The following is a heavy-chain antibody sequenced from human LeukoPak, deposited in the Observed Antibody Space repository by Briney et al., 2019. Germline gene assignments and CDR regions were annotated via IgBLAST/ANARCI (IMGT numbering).Heavy chain of an antibody. CDR3: ARDSVSSGYYLGWFDP. V-gene: IGHV1-69*04. D-gene: IGHD3-22*01. J-gene: IGHJ5*02. CDR1: GGTFTSYA. Sequence: ASVKVSCKASGGTFTSYAISWVRQAPGQGLEWMGRSIPILGIANYAQKFQGRVTITSDKSTSTAYMELSSLRSEDTAVYYCARDSVSSGYYLGWFDPWGQGTLVTVSS. CDR2: SIPILGIA.